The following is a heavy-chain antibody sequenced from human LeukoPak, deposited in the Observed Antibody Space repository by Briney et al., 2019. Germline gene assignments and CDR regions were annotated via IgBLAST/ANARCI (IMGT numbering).Heavy chain of an antibody. J-gene: IGHJ5*02. CDR1: GGSFSGYY. V-gene: IGHV4-34*01. D-gene: IGHD4/OR15-4a*01. CDR3: AISGGATSLDPRLFWFAP. CDR2: INHSGST. Sequence: SETLSLTFACYGGSFSGYYWSGIRQPPWKGLEGIGEINHSGSTHYNPSLKSRVTISVDTSKNQFSLKLSSVTAADTAVYYCAISGGATSLDPRLFWFAPWGKGTLVTVSS.